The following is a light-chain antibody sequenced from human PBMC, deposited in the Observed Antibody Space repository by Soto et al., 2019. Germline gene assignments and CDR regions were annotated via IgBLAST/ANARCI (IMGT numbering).Light chain of an antibody. V-gene: IGKV3-20*01. CDR3: QQYGGSPPYT. Sequence: EIVLTQSPGTLSLSPGERATLSCRASQSLSSSYLAWYQQKPGQAPRLLIYGASSRATGIPDRFSGSRSGTGFTLTISRLEPEDFPVYYCQQYGGSPPYTFGQGTKVEIK. J-gene: IGKJ2*01. CDR1: QSLSSSY. CDR2: GAS.